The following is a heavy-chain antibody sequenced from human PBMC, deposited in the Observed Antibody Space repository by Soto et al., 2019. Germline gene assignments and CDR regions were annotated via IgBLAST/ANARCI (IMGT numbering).Heavy chain of an antibody. CDR2: ISYDGRNK. D-gene: IGHD2-15*01. CDR3: AKDRGVDVTTRVFDY. CDR1: GFTFSSYG. J-gene: IGHJ4*02. Sequence: QVQLVESGGGVVQPGRSLRLSCAASGFTFSSYGMHWVRQAPGKGLEWVAVISYDGRNKNYADSVKGRFTISRDNSKNTLYLRMNSLTAEDTAVYYCAKDRGVDVTTRVFDYWCPGTLVTVSS. V-gene: IGHV3-30*18.